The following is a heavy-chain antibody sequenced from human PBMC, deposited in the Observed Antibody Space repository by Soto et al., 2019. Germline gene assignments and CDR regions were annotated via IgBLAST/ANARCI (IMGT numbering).Heavy chain of an antibody. V-gene: IGHV3-30*18. Sequence: QVQLVESGGGVVQPGRSLRLSCAASGFTFSSYGMHWVRKAPGKGLGWGADISYDGSNKYYADSVKGRFTISRDNTKNTRYLQPNILRAEDSAVYYIAKDAGDGYCGYWCQGTLVTVS. CDR3: AKDAGDGYCGY. CDR2: ISYDGSNK. J-gene: IGHJ4*02. CDR1: GFTFSSYG. D-gene: IGHD3-10*01.